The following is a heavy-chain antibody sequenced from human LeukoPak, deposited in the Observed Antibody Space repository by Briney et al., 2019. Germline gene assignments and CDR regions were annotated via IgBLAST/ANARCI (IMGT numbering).Heavy chain of an antibody. CDR2: IYYCGST. CDR3: ARVSGQFYFYYYMDV. CDR1: GGSIRSSSYY. V-gene: IGHV4-39*01. D-gene: IGHD6-19*01. Sequence: PSETLSLTCTVSGGSIRSSSYYWGWIRQPPGKGLEWIGNIYYCGSTYYNPSLKSRVTISVDTSKNHFSLRLSSVTAADTAVYYCARVSGQFYFYYYMDVWGKGTTVTISS. J-gene: IGHJ6*03.